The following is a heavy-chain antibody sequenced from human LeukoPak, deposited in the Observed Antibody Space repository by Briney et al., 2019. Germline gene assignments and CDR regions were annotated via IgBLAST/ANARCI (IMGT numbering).Heavy chain of an antibody. CDR3: AREDCSGGSCYSLSLTPVFHVFDI. J-gene: IGHJ3*02. Sequence: ASVTVSCKASGYTFSNYGIRWVRQAPGQGLEWMGWISAYNGNTNYAQKLQGRVTMTTDTSTSTAYMNLRSLRSDDTAVYYCAREDCSGGSCYSLSLTPVFHVFDIWGQGTMVTVSS. CDR2: ISAYNGNT. D-gene: IGHD2-15*01. CDR1: GYTFSNYG. V-gene: IGHV1-18*01.